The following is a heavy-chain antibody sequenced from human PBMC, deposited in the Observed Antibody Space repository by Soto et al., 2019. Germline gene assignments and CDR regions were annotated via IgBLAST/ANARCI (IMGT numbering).Heavy chain of an antibody. J-gene: IGHJ4*02. CDR2: VWFDSSNK. V-gene: IGHV3-33*01. Sequence: QVQLVESGGGVVQPGMSLRLSCVASRFTFSTYVMHWVRQAPGKGLEWVAVVWFDSSNKYYIESVKGRFTISRDNSKYTVYLQMNSLTVEDTAVYYCARDEGPRHNWNFGLAYWGQGTLVTVSS. CDR3: ARDEGPRHNWNFGLAY. CDR1: RFTFSTYV. D-gene: IGHD1-7*01.